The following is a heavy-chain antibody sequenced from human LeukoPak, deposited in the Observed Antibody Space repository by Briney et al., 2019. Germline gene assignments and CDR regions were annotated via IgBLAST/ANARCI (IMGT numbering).Heavy chain of an antibody. Sequence: GGSLRLSCAASGFTFSSYAMHWVRQAPGKGLEGVAVISYDGSNKYYADSVKGRFTISRDNSKTTLYLQMNSLRAEDTAVYYCAKGTNWNFRSGSWFDPWGQGTLVTVSS. CDR3: AKGTNWNFRSGSWFDP. CDR1: GFTFSSYA. V-gene: IGHV3-30-3*01. CDR2: ISYDGSNK. D-gene: IGHD1-7*01. J-gene: IGHJ5*02.